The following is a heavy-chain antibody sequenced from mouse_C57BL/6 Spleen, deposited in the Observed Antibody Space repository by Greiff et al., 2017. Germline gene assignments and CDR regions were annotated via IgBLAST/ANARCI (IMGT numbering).Heavy chain of an antibody. J-gene: IGHJ4*01. CDR2: INPSTGGT. CDR1: GYSFTGYY. CDR3: ARNSGAMDY. V-gene: IGHV1-42*01. Sequence: EVQLQQSGPELVKPGASVKISCKASGYSFTGYYMNWVKQSPEKSLEWIGEINPSTGGTTYNQKFKAKATLTVDKSSSTAYMQLKSLTSEDSAVYYCARNSGAMDYWGQGTSVTVSS.